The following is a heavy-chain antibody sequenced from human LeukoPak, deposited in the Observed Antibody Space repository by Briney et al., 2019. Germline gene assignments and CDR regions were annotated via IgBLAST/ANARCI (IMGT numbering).Heavy chain of an antibody. CDR2: ISAYSGNT. J-gene: IGHJ5*02. CDR3: ATNYGSGSAPLDP. V-gene: IGHV1-18*01. D-gene: IGHD3-10*01. Sequence: ASVKVSCKPSGFKFTSYDLSWVRQAPGQGLEWMGWISAYSGNTNYAEKFHDRVTMTTDTSTGMAYMELRSLEFDDTAVYYCATNYGSGSAPLDPWGQGTLVTVSA. CDR1: GFKFTSYD.